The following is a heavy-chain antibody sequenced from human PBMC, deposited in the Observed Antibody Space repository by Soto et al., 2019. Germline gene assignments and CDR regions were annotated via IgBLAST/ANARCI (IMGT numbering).Heavy chain of an antibody. D-gene: IGHD1-26*01. J-gene: IGHJ4*02. CDR1: GDSIMRDSYY. CDR3: ARGFASGKFYAFAS. V-gene: IGHV4-31*03. Sequence: PSETLYLTCTVSGDSIMRDSYYWNWIRRHPGKGLEWIGYIYYSGTTAYNPSLKTRVTISPDTSKNQFSLNLSSVTAADTAVYYCARGFASGKFYAFASWGRGTQVTVS. CDR2: IYYSGTT.